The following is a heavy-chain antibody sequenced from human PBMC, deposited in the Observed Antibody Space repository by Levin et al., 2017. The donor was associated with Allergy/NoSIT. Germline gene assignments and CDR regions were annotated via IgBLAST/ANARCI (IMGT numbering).Heavy chain of an antibody. J-gene: IGHJ3*01. Sequence: GGSLRLSCAASGFAFGDYAMTWVRQAPGKGLEWVSDITGGGSDTWYGVSVKGRFTVSRENSKDMLYLELNSLRVEDTGIYYCAKKQAGTSGFSFDVWGQGTTVTVSS. CDR3: AKKQAGTSGFSFDV. V-gene: IGHV3-23*01. CDR1: GFAFGDYA. CDR2: ITGGGSDT. D-gene: IGHD6-19*01.